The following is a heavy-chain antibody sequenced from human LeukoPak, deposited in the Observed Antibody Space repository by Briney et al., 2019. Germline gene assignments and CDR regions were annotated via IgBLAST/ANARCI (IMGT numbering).Heavy chain of an antibody. CDR1: GFTFDDYA. J-gene: IGHJ4*02. V-gene: IGHV3-74*01. CDR3: ARGMYYYDSSGLTGFDY. CDR2: INSDGSST. D-gene: IGHD3-22*01. Sequence: PGRSLRLSCAASGFTFDDYAMHWVRQAPGKGLVWVSRINSDGSSTCYADSVKGRFTISRDNAKNTLYLQMNSLRAEDTAVYYCARGMYYYDSSGLTGFDYWGQGTLVTVSS.